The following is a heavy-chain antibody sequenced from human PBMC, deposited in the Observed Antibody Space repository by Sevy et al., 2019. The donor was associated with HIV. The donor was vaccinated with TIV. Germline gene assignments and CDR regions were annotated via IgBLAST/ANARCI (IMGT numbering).Heavy chain of an antibody. V-gene: IGHV3-30-3*01. CDR1: GFTFSSYA. D-gene: IGHD3-22*01. CDR3: ARGGDFNDRSAKRDFDY. Sequence: GESLRLSCAASGFTFSSYAMHWVRQAPGKGLEWVAVISYDGSNKYYADSVKGRFTISRDNSKNTLYLQMNSLRVEDTAVYFCARGGDFNDRSAKRDFDYWGQGTLVTVSS. CDR2: ISYDGSNK. J-gene: IGHJ4*02.